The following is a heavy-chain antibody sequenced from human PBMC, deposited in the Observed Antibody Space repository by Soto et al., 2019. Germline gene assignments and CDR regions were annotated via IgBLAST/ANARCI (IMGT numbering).Heavy chain of an antibody. CDR1: GFTFSSYA. CDR3: AKDALGGNSSGYYGAYYYYYGMDV. J-gene: IGHJ6*02. Sequence: LRLSCAASGFTFSSYAMSWARQAPGKGLEWVSAISGSGGSTYYADSVKGRFTISRDNSKNTLYLQMNSLRAEDTAVYYCAKDALGGNSSGYYGAYYYYYGMDVWGQGTTVTVSS. D-gene: IGHD3-22*01. V-gene: IGHV3-23*01. CDR2: ISGSGGST.